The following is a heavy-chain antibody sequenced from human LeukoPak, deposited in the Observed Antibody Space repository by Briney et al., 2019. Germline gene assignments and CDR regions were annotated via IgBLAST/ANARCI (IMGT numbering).Heavy chain of an antibody. CDR3: ASPLGDYGAYYYYGMDV. V-gene: IGHV1-3*01. Sequence: ASVKVSCKASGYTFTSYAMRWVRQAPGQRLEWMGWINAGNGNTKYSQKFQGRVTITRDTSASTAYMELSSLRSEDTAVYYCASPLGDYGAYYYYGMDVWGQGTTVTVSS. J-gene: IGHJ6*02. D-gene: IGHD4-17*01. CDR2: INAGNGNT. CDR1: GYTFTSYA.